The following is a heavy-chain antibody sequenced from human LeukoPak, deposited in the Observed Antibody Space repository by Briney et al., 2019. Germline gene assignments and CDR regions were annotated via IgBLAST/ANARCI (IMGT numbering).Heavy chain of an antibody. Sequence: PSETLSLTCAVYGGSFSGFYWSWIRQPPGKGLEWIGDINHSGGTNYIPSLKSRVTISVDTSKNQFSLKLSSVTAADTAVYYCARVPRQPRYFDYWGQGTLVTVSS. CDR3: ARVPRQPRYFDY. CDR2: INHSGGT. CDR1: GGSFSGFY. J-gene: IGHJ4*02. V-gene: IGHV4-34*01. D-gene: IGHD6-25*01.